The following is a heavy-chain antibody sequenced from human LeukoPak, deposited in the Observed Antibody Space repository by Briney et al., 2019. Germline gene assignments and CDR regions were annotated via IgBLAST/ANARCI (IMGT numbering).Heavy chain of an antibody. D-gene: IGHD1-1*01. CDR3: ARSQLGQYYFDY. V-gene: IGHV4-31*11. J-gene: IGHJ4*02. CDR2: IYYCGST. CDR1: GGSFSGYY. Sequence: PSETLSLTCAVYGGSFSGYYWSWIRQHPGKGLEWIGYIYYCGSTYYNPSLKSRVTISVDTSKNQFSLKLSSVTAADTAVYYCARSQLGQYYFDYWGQGTLVTVSS.